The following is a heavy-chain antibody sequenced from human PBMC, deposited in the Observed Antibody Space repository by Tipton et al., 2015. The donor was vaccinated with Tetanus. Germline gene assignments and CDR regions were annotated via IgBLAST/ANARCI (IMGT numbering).Heavy chain of an antibody. CDR3: ARGGSYHTPPGY. CDR2: IYSSGGA. J-gene: IGHJ4*02. V-gene: IGHV4-59*01. CDR1: GGSMRSYY. D-gene: IGHD1-26*01. Sequence: TLSLTCIVSGGSMRSYYWSWIRQPPGKGLEWIGHIYSSGGARYNPSLKSRTTMSVDRSKSQFSLEVTSVTAADTAVYFCARGGSYHTPPGYWGQGTLVTVSS.